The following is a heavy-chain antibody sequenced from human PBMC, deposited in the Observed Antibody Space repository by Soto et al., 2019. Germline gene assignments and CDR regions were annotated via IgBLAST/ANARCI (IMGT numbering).Heavy chain of an antibody. CDR2: IYYSGST. D-gene: IGHD3-10*01. J-gene: IGHJ4*02. CDR1: GGSVSSGSYY. V-gene: IGHV4-61*01. Sequence: PSETLSLTCTVSGGSVSSGSYYWSWIRQPPGKGLEWIGYIYYSGSTNYNPSLKSRVTISVDTSKNQFSLKLSSVTAADTAVYYCARVTEYYYGSGSLTIDYWGQGTLVTVSS. CDR3: ARVTEYYYGSGSLTIDY.